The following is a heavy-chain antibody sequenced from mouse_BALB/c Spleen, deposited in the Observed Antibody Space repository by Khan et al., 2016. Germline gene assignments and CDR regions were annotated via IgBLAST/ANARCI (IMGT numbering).Heavy chain of an antibody. V-gene: IGHV2-9*02. CDR2: IWPGGST. CDR3: ARDDQDYDAWFAS. J-gene: IGHJ3*01. Sequence: QVQLKESGPGLVAPSQSLSITCTVSGFSLTNSGVHWIRQPPGKGLEWLGVIWPGGSTDYNSALMSRLSITKDNSQNQVFLKMISLQTDDTAMYYCARDDQDYDAWFASWGQGLWSLSLQ. D-gene: IGHD2-4*01. CDR1: GFSLTNSG.